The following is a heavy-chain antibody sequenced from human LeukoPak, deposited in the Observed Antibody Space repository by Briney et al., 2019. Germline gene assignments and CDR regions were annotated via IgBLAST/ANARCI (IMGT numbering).Heavy chain of an antibody. CDR1: GFTFASYA. V-gene: IGHV3-23*01. J-gene: IGHJ4*02. CDR2: ISDTGTNT. CDR3: VKVRWIPDY. Sequence: GGSLRLSCAASGFTFASYAMTWVRQARGKGLEWVSLISDTGTNTYYTDSVKGRFTISRDNSKNSLFLQMNSLRADDAAVYYCVKVRWIPDYWRQGTLVTVSS. D-gene: IGHD1-1*01.